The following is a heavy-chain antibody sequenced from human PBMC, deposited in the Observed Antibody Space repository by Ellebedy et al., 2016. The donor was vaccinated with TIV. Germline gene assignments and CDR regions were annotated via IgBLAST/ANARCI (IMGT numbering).Heavy chain of an antibody. CDR1: GYTFTSYG. Sequence: ASVKVSCXASGYTFTSYGISWVRQAPGQGLEWMGWISAYNGNTNYAQKLQGRVTMTTDTSTSTAYMELRSLRSDDTAVYYCARGKAYFWSGYYDAFDIWGQGTMVTVSS. CDR2: ISAYNGNT. J-gene: IGHJ3*02. V-gene: IGHV1-18*01. D-gene: IGHD3-3*01. CDR3: ARGKAYFWSGYYDAFDI.